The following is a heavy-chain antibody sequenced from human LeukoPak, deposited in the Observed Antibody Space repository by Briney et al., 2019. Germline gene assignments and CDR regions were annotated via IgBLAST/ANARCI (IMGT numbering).Heavy chain of an antibody. CDR1: GGTFSSYA. CDR3: ASGDGYSYYFDY. V-gene: IGHV1-69*06. J-gene: IGHJ4*02. Sequence: VASVKVSCKASGGTFSSYAISWVRQAPGQGLEWMGGIIPIFGTANYAQKFQGRVTITADKSTSTAYMELSSLRSEDTAVYYCASGDGYSYYFDYWGQGTLVTVSS. CDR2: IIPIFGTA. D-gene: IGHD5-18*01.